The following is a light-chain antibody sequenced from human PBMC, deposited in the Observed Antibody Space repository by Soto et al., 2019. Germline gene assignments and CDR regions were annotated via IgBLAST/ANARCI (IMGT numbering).Light chain of an antibody. V-gene: IGLV2-14*01. CDR3: SSYTSNSTLV. J-gene: IGLJ2*01. CDR2: DVS. CDR1: SSDVGGYNF. Sequence: QSALTQPASVSGSPGQSITISCTGTSSDVGGYNFVSWYQQHPGKAPKLMIYDVSNRPSGVSNRFSGSKSDNTASLTISGLQAEDEADYYCSSYTSNSTLVFGGGTKLTVL.